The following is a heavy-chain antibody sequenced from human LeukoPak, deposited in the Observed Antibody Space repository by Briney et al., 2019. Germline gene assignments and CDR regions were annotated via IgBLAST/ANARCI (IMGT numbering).Heavy chain of an antibody. Sequence: ASVKVSCKASGYTFTSYGISWVRQAPGQGLEWMGWISAYNGNTNYAQKLQGRITMTTATSTSTAYMELRSLRSDDTAVYYCARDRGSGSYYSPDYYYYGMDVWGKGTTVTVSS. D-gene: IGHD3-10*01. V-gene: IGHV1-18*04. CDR3: ARDRGSGSYYSPDYYYYGMDV. CDR2: ISAYNGNT. J-gene: IGHJ6*04. CDR1: GYTFTSYG.